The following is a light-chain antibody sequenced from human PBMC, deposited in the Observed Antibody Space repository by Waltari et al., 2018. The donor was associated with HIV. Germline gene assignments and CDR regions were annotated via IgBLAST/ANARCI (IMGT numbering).Light chain of an antibody. CDR3: ATWDISLSAVV. Sequence: QAGLTQPPSVSKGMRQTAPLTCTGNSNNLGNQGAACLQQHQGHPPKLLSYRDNKRPSGISERFSASRSGNTASLTITGVQPEDEADYFCATWDISLSAVVFGGGTTLTVL. J-gene: IGLJ2*01. V-gene: IGLV10-54*04. CDR2: RDN. CDR1: SNNLGNQG.